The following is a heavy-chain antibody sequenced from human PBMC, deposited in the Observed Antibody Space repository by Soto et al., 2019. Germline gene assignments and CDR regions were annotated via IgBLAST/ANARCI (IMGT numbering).Heavy chain of an antibody. CDR2: IGTTSTYI. J-gene: IGHJ6*02. Sequence: VGSLRLSCAASGFTFGTFTMSWVRQAPGKGLEWVSSIGTTSTYIYYADSVRGRFTISRDNAKNSLYLQMNSLRAEDTAVYFCARVMCGDCSSYYYYSMDVWGQGTTVTVSS. CDR3: ARVMCGDCSSYYYYSMDV. V-gene: IGHV3-21*01. D-gene: IGHD2-21*02. CDR1: GFTFGTFT.